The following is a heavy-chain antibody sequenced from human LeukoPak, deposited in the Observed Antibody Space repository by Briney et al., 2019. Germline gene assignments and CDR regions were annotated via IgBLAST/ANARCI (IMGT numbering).Heavy chain of an antibody. Sequence: PGGSLRLSCAVSGFTFSSYWMSWVRQAPGKGLEWVAHIKEDGSEKSYVEFVKGRFTISRDNAKTPLYLQMNSLRVEDTAVYYCARVVTWFDPWGQGTLVTVSS. CDR1: GFTFSSYW. CDR2: IKEDGSEK. CDR3: ARVVTWFDP. V-gene: IGHV3-7*04. J-gene: IGHJ5*02.